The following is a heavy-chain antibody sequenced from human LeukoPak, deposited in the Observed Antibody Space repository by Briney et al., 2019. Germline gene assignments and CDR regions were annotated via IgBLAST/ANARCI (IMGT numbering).Heavy chain of an antibody. J-gene: IGHJ6*02. V-gene: IGHV3-53*01. D-gene: IGHD3-10*01. Sequence: GGSLRLSCAASGFTVSSNYMSWVRQAPGRGLEWVSVIYSGGSTYYADSVKGRFTISRDNSKNTLYLQMNSLRAEDTAVYYCARSGRTYYYYGMDVWGQGTTVTVSS. CDR2: IYSGGST. CDR3: ARSGRTYYYYGMDV. CDR1: GFTVSSNY.